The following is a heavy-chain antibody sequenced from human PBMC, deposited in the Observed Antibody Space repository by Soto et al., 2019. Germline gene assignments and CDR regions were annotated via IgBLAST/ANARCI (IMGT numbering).Heavy chain of an antibody. V-gene: IGHV4-31*03. CDR3: AREGGVPAALCFDP. CDR2: IYYSGST. D-gene: IGHD2-2*01. J-gene: IGHJ5*02. Sequence: SETPSLTCTVSGGSISSGGYYWSWIRQHPGKGLEWIGYIYYSGSTYYNPSLKSRVTISVDTSKNQFSLKLSSVTAADTAVYYCAREGGVPAALCFDPWGQGTLVTVSS. CDR1: GGSISSGGYY.